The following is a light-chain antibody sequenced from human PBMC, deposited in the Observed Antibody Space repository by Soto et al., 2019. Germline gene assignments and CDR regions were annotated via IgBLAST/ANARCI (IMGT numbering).Light chain of an antibody. CDR2: GAS. CDR1: QSVSSSY. Sequence: EIVLTQSPGTLSLSPGERATLSCRASQSVSSSYLAWYQQKPGQAPRLLIYGASSRSTGIPDRFSGSGSGTDFTLSISSLETEDFAVYYCQQYGSAPWTFGQGTKVEIK. CDR3: QQYGSAPWT. V-gene: IGKV3-20*01. J-gene: IGKJ1*01.